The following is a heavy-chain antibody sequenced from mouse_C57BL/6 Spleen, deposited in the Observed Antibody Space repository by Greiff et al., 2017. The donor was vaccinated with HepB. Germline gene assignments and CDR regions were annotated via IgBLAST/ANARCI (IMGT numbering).Heavy chain of an antibody. D-gene: IGHD2-5*01. J-gene: IGHJ4*01. CDR2: IYPGSGST. Sequence: QVQLQQPGAELVKPGASVKMSCKASGYTFTSYWITWVKQRPGQGLEWIGDIYPGSGSTNYNEKFKSKATLTVDTSSSTAYMQLSSLTSEDSAVYYCARRGGIYSNYAMDYWGQGPSVTVSS. CDR3: ARRGGIYSNYAMDY. CDR1: GYTFTSYW. V-gene: IGHV1-55*01.